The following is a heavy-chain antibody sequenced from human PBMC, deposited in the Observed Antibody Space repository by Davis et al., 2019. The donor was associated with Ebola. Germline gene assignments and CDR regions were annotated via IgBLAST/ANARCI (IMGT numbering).Heavy chain of an antibody. Sequence: GESLKISCVASGFTFSNYWMSWVRQAPGKGLQWVASIREDGSERHSVDSLKGRFTISRDNAKNSLVLHMNSLRVGDTAVYFCARRMWSLTAFDFWGQGTLVTVSS. J-gene: IGHJ5*01. CDR3: ARRMWSLTAFDF. CDR2: IREDGSER. D-gene: IGHD2-15*01. V-gene: IGHV3-7*01. CDR1: GFTFSNYW.